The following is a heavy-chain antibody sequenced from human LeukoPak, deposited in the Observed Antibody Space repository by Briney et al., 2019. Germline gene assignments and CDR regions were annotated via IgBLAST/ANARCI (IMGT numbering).Heavy chain of an antibody. V-gene: IGHV4-30-2*01. CDR3: ARDRGRITIFGVAMSGMDV. CDR2: IYYSGST. D-gene: IGHD3-3*01. Sequence: SETLSLTCAVSGGSISSGGYSWSWIRQPPGKGLEWIGYIYYSGSTYYNPSLKSRVTISVDRSKNQFSLKLSSVTAADTAVYYCARDRGRITIFGVAMSGMDVWGQGTTVTVSS. J-gene: IGHJ6*02. CDR1: GGSISSGGYS.